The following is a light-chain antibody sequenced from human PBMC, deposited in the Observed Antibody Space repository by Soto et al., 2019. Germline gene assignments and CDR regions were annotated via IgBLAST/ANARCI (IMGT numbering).Light chain of an antibody. J-gene: IGKJ2*01. CDR1: QTVSSSY. CDR3: HQYSGPPYT. V-gene: IGKV3-20*01. Sequence: EIVLTQSPGTLSLSPGERVTLSCRASQTVSSSYFGWLQQRPGQAPRLLIYDTFYRATGIPDRFSASGSGTDFTLTISRLEPEDFAVYYCHQYSGPPYTVGQGTKLEI. CDR2: DTF.